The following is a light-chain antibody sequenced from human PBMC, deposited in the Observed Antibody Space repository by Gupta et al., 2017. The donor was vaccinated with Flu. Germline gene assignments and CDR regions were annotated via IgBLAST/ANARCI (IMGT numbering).Light chain of an antibody. CDR2: GNS. Sequence: ISAAWSSPTIGAGFNVNCYQQVPGTAPNLLIFGNSIRPSGVPDRFSASTSGTSASLAITGLHTEDEADYFCQSFVSSLSGPHVVFGGGTKLTVL. CDR1: SPTIGAGFN. V-gene: IGLV1-40*01. CDR3: QSFVSSLSGPHVV. J-gene: IGLJ2*01.